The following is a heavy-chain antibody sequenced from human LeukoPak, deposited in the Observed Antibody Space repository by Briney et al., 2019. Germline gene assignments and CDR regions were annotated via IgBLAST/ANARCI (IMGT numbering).Heavy chain of an antibody. Sequence: PSETLSLTCVVSGVSISRGFWWSWVRQPPGKGLEWIGEIHHSGSTNYNPSLKSRVTISMDKSNNQFSLRLTSVTAADTAVYFCARNDYYSAAYWGQGTLVTVSS. CDR3: ARNDYYSAAY. J-gene: IGHJ4*02. V-gene: IGHV4-4*02. CDR2: IHHSGST. D-gene: IGHD3-22*01. CDR1: GVSISRGFW.